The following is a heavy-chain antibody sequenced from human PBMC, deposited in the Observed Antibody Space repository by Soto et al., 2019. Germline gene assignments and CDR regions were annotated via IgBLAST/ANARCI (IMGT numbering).Heavy chain of an antibody. CDR2: INAVNGNT. J-gene: IGHJ6*02. CDR1: GHTSTNYA. V-gene: IGHV1-3*01. D-gene: IGHD3-3*01. CDR3: ARQVEMEWGGNYYYSMDA. Sequence: QVQLVQSGAEVKKPGASVKVSCKATGHTSTNYAMHWVRQAPGQRLEWMGWINAVNGNTKYSQMIQGRVTITRDTSASTGYVELRRLRFEGRAVYYCARQVEMEWGGNYYYSMDAWGQGTTVTVSS.